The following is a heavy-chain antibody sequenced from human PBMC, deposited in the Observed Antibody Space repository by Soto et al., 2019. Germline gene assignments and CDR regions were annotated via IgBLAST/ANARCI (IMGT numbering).Heavy chain of an antibody. V-gene: IGHV3-33*01. Sequence: GGSLRLSCAASGFTFSSYGMHWVRQTPGKGLEWVAVIWYDGSNKYYADSVKGRFTISRDNSENTLYLQMDSLRVEDMAVYYCARRGYGSRWPNVYMDVWGKGTTVTVSS. CDR2: IWYDGSNK. D-gene: IGHD6-13*01. CDR1: GFTFSSYG. J-gene: IGHJ6*03. CDR3: ARRGYGSRWPNVYMDV.